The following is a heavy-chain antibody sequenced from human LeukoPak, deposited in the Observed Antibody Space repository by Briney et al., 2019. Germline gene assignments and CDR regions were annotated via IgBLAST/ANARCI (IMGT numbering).Heavy chain of an antibody. D-gene: IGHD1-26*01. Sequence: SETLSLTCAVYGGSFSGYYWSWIRQPPGKGLEWIGEINRSGSTNYNPSLKSRVTISVDTSKNQSSPKLSSVTAADTAVYYCGRGHMGATTPDWFDPWGQGTLVTVSS. J-gene: IGHJ5*02. CDR3: GRGHMGATTPDWFDP. CDR1: GGSFSGYY. CDR2: INRSGST. V-gene: IGHV4-34*01.